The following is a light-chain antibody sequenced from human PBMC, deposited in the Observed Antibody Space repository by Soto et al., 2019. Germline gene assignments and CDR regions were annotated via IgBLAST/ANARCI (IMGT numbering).Light chain of an antibody. V-gene: IGKV4-1*01. CDR1: QSVLYSSNNKNY. Sequence: DIVMTQSPDSLAVSLGERATINCKSSQSVLYSSNNKNYLAWYQQKPGQTPNLLIYWASTRESGVPDRFSGRGSGTDFTLTISSLHAEDVAVYYCQQYYSTPHTFGQGTRLEIK. CDR3: QQYYSTPHT. CDR2: WAS. J-gene: IGKJ2*01.